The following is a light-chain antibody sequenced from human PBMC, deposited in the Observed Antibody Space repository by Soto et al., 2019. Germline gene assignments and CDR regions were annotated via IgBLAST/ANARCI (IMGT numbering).Light chain of an antibody. Sequence: QPVLTQSPSASASLGASVKLTCTLSSGHSSYAIAWHQQQPEQGPRYLMKLNSDGSHSKGDGIPDRFSGSSSGAECYLTISSLQSEDEADYYCQTWGPGLVVFGGGTKLTVL. CDR1: SGHSSYA. J-gene: IGLJ2*01. V-gene: IGLV4-69*01. CDR2: LNSDGSH. CDR3: QTWGPGLVV.